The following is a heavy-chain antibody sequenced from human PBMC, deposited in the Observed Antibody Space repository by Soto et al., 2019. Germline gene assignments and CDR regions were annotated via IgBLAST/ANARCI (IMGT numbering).Heavy chain of an antibody. CDR2: IYFSGST. V-gene: IGHV4-59*11. Sequence: QVQLQESGPGLVKPSETLSLTCTVSGATINSHYWTWIRQTPGKGLEWIGSIYFSGSTNYNPSLKGRVTISVDTSKSQFSLQLSSVIAADTAMYYCARELSYDMDVWGQGTTVTVSS. CDR1: GATINSHY. CDR3: ARELSYDMDV. J-gene: IGHJ6*02.